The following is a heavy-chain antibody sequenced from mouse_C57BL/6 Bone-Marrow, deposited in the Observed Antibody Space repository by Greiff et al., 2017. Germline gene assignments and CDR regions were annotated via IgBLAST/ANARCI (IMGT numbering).Heavy chain of an antibody. J-gene: IGHJ2*01. D-gene: IGHD1-1*01. CDR2: INPNYGTT. Sequence: VHVKQSGPELVKPGASVKISCKASGYSFTDYNMNWVKQSNGKSLEWIGVINPNYGTTSYNQKFKGKATLTVDHSSSTAYMQLNSLTSEDSAVYYGARSPSITTVVAYYFDYWGQGTTRTVSS. CDR1: GYSFTDYN. V-gene: IGHV1-39*01. CDR3: ARSPSITTVVAYYFDY.